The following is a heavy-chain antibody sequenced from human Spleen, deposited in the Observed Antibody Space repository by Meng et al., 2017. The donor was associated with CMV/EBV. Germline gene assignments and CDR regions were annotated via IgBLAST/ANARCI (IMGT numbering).Heavy chain of an antibody. CDR3: ARVAIVGATLYFDY. J-gene: IGHJ4*02. CDR1: GGSVSSGSYY. Sequence: SETLSLTCTVSGGSVSSGSYYWSWIRQPPGKGLEWIGYIYNSGSTNYNPSLKSRVTISVDTSKNQFSLKLSSVTAADTAVYYCARVAIVGATLYFDYWGQGTLVTVSS. D-gene: IGHD1-26*01. CDR2: IYNSGST. V-gene: IGHV4-61*01.